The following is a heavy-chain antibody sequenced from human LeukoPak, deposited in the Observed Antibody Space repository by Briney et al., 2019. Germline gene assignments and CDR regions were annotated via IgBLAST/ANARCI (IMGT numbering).Heavy chain of an antibody. CDR1: GFIFSSYA. J-gene: IGHJ6*03. CDR3: ARAEYYYMDV. Sequence: GRSLRLSCAASGFIFSSYAMHWVRQAPGKGLEWVAVISYDGSNEYSADSVKGRFIISRDNSKNTLYLQVNSLRPEDTAVYYCARAEYYYMDVWGKGTTVTVSS. V-gene: IGHV3-30-3*01. CDR2: ISYDGSNE.